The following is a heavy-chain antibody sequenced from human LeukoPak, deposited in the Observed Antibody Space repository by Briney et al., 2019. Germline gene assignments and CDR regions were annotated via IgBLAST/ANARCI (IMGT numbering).Heavy chain of an antibody. J-gene: IGHJ4*02. V-gene: IGHV4-34*01. CDR1: GGSFSGYY. CDR2: INHSGST. Sequence: PSETLSLTCAVYGGSFSGYYWSWIRQPPGKGLEWIGEINHSGSTNYNPSLKSRVTISVDTSKNQFSLKLSSVTAADTAVYYCARVTFYDFWSGYYTRGGHYFDYWGQGTLVTVSS. CDR3: ARVTFYDFWSGYYTRGGHYFDY. D-gene: IGHD3-3*01.